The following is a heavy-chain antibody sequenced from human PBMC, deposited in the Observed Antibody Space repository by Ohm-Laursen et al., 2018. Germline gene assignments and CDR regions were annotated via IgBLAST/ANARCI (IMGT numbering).Heavy chain of an antibody. Sequence: SLRLSCTASGFTFSSYGMHWVRQAPGKGLEWVAVISYDGSNKYYADSVKGRFTISRDNSKNTLYLQMNSLRVEDTAVYYCAKDRGSGLYYYYGMDVWGQGTTVTVSS. V-gene: IGHV3-30*18. CDR2: ISYDGSNK. CDR1: GFTFSSYG. J-gene: IGHJ6*02. D-gene: IGHD6-19*01. CDR3: AKDRGSGLYYYYGMDV.